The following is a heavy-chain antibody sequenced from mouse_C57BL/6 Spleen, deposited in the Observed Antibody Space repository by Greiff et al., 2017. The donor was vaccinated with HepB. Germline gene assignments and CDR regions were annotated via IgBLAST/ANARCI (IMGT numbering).Heavy chain of an antibody. CDR2: ISYDGSN. CDR1: GYSITSGYY. D-gene: IGHD1-1*01. J-gene: IGHJ2*01. CDR3: AREIYYYGSSFYYFDY. V-gene: IGHV3-6*01. Sequence: EVKLMESGPGLVKPSQSLSLTCSVTGYSITSGYYWNWIRQFPGNKLEWMGYISYDGSNNYNPSLKNRISITRDTSKNQFFLKLNSVTTEDTATYYCAREIYYYGSSFYYFDYWGQGTTLTVSS.